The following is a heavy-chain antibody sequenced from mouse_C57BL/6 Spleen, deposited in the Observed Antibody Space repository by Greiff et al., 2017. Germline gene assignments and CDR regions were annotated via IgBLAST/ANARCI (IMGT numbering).Heavy chain of an antibody. Sequence: EVQGVESGGDLVKPGGSLKLSCAASGFTFSSYGMSWVRQTPDKRLEWVATISSGGSYTYYPDSVKGRFTISRDNAKNTLYLQMSSLKSEDTAMYYCARQDYGNWGQGTTLTVSS. CDR3: ARQDYGN. D-gene: IGHD1-1*01. V-gene: IGHV5-6*01. CDR2: ISSGGSYT. J-gene: IGHJ2*01. CDR1: GFTFSSYG.